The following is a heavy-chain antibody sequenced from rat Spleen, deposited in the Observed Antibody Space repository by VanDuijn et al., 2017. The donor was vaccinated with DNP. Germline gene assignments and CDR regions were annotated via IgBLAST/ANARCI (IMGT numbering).Heavy chain of an antibody. CDR2: ISYDVTRT. CDR1: GFTLSDYA. Sequence: EVQLVESGGGLVQPGRSLKLSCAASGFTLSDYAMVWVRQAPKKGLEWVATISYDVTRTYYRDSVKGRFTISRDNAKNTLYLRMNSLRSEDTATYYCARDMDYYDGSYYRYYFDYWGQGVMVTVSS. CDR3: ARDMDYYDGSYYRYYFDY. V-gene: IGHV5-17*01. D-gene: IGHD1-12*02. J-gene: IGHJ2*01.